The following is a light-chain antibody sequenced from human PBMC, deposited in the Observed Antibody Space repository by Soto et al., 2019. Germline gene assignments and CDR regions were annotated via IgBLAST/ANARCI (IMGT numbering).Light chain of an antibody. CDR2: SNN. J-gene: IGLJ2*01. CDR3: QSYDPTRRTSL. CDR1: SSNIGAGHA. Sequence: QSVLTQPPSVSGAPGQRVTISCTGSSSNIGAGHAVHWYQQRPRTAPKLLIHSNNNRPSGVPDRFSGSKSGTSASLAIAGLQADDEADYYCQSYDPTRRTSLFGGGTQLTVL. V-gene: IGLV1-40*01.